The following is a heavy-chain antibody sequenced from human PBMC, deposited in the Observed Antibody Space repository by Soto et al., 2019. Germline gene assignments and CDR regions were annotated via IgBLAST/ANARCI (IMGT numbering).Heavy chain of an antibody. CDR1: GYTFTSYA. D-gene: IGHD2-2*01. CDR3: ARGRYCSSTSCSFYNWFDP. Sequence: ASVKVSCKASGYTFTSYATHWVRQAPGQRLEWMGWINAGNGNTKYSQKFQGRVTITRDTSASTAYMELSSLRSEDTAVYYCARGRYCSSTSCSFYNWFDPQGQVTLVTVSS. V-gene: IGHV1-3*01. J-gene: IGHJ5*02. CDR2: INAGNGNT.